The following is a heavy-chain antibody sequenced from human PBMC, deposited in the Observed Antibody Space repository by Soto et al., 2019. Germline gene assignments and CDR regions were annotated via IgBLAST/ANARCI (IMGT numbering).Heavy chain of an antibody. D-gene: IGHD1-20*01. J-gene: IGHJ5*02. CDR3: ARGDNWNPSSFDP. CDR1: GFTFSSYW. V-gene: IGHV3-7*03. CDR2: IKQDGSEK. Sequence: PGGSLRLSCAASGFTFSSYWMSWVRQAPGKGLEWVANIKQDGSEKYYVDSVKGRFTISRDNAKNSLYLQMNSLRAEDTAVYYCARGDNWNPSSFDPWGQGTLVTVSS.